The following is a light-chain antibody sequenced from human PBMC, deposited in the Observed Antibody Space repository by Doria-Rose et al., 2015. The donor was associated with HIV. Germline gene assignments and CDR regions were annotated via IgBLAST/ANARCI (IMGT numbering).Light chain of an antibody. V-gene: IGKV3-20*01. J-gene: IGKJ5*01. CDR3: QQYGTSRGT. CDR2: DAS. Sequence: TQSPGTLSLSPGERATLSCRASQRVKSSYLAWYQQKPGQAPRLLIYDASRATGITDRFSGSGSGTDFTLTISRLEPEDVAVYYCQQYGTSRGTFGQGTRLEIK. CDR1: QRVKSSY.